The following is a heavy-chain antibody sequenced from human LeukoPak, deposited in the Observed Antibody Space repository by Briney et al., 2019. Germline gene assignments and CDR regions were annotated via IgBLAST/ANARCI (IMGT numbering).Heavy chain of an antibody. CDR2: IYTSGST. CDR1: GGSISSYY. J-gene: IGHJ2*01. Sequence: SETLSLTCTVSGGSISSYYWSWIRQPAGKGLEWIGRIYTSGSTNYNPSLKSRVTMSVDTSKNQFSLKLSSVTAADTAVYYCARDRTAPHSSGPNWYFDLWGRGTLVTVSS. D-gene: IGHD3-22*01. CDR3: ARDRTAPHSSGPNWYFDL. V-gene: IGHV4-4*07.